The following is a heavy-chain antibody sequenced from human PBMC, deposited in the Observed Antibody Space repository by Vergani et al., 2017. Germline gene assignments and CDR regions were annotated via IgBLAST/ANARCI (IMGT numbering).Heavy chain of an antibody. J-gene: IGHJ4*02. D-gene: IGHD6-13*01. V-gene: IGHV3-7*03. CDR2: IKQDGSEK. CDR3: ARGRLGSSWYXFDY. CDR1: GFTFSNYW. Sequence: EVQLVESGGGLVQPGGSLRLSCAASGFTFSNYWMSWVRQAPGKGLEWVANIKQDGSEKYYVDSVKGRFTISRDNAKNSLYLQMNSLRAEDTAVYYCARGRLGSSWYXFDYWGQGTLVTVSS.